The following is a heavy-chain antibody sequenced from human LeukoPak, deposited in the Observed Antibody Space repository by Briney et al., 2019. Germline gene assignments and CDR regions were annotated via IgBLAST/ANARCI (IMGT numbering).Heavy chain of an antibody. CDR2: IKSKTDGGTT. CDR1: GFTLSNAW. J-gene: IGHJ4*02. Sequence: SGGSLRLSCAASGFTLSNAWMSWVRQAPGKGLEWVGRIKSKTDGGTTDYAAPVKGRFTISRDDSKNTLYLQMNSLKTEDTAVYYCTTGEYYDSSGRANDYWGQGTLVTVSS. D-gene: IGHD3-22*01. V-gene: IGHV3-15*01. CDR3: TTGEYYDSSGRANDY.